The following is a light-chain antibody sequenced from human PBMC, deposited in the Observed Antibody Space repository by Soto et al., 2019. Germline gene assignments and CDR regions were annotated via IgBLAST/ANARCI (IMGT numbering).Light chain of an antibody. CDR2: AAS. CDR3: QKYGSAPRT. V-gene: IGKV1-27*01. J-gene: IGKJ1*01. CDR1: QGIHNY. Sequence: IRMTQSPSSLSASVGDRVTITCRASQGIHNYLAWYQQKPGKVPTLLIFAASTLQSGVPSRFSGSGSGTEFTLTISSLQPEDVATYHCQKYGSAPRTFGQGTKVEIK.